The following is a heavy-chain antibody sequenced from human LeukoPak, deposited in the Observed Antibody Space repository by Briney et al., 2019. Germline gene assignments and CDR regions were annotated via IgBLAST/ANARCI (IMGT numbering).Heavy chain of an antibody. CDR2: INPNSGGT. CDR3: ARDRFAAAGNWFDP. Sequence: ASVKVSCKASGYTFTGYYMHWVRQAPRQGREWMGWINPNSGGTNYAQKFQGRVTMTRDTSISTAYMELSRLRSDDTAVYYCARDRFAAAGNWFDPWGQGTLVTVSS. CDR1: GYTFTGYY. V-gene: IGHV1-2*02. J-gene: IGHJ5*02. D-gene: IGHD6-13*01.